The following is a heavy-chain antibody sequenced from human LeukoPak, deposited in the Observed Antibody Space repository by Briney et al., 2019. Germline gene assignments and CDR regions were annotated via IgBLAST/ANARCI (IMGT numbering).Heavy chain of an antibody. V-gene: IGHV4-30-4*08. J-gene: IGHJ4*02. CDR1: GGSISSYY. Sequence: SETLSLTCTVSGGSISSYYWSWVRQPPGKGLEWIGYIDYSGSTYYNPSLKSRVTISGDTSKNQFSLKLSSVTAADTAVFYCARGVISRLDYWGQGTLVTVSS. CDR2: IDYSGST. CDR3: ARGVISRLDY. D-gene: IGHD2-15*01.